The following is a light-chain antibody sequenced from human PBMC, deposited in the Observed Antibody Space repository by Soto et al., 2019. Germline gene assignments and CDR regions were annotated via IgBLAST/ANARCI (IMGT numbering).Light chain of an antibody. V-gene: IGLV1-40*01. CDR2: DDN. Sequence: QSVLTQPPSVSGAPGQRGTISCTGSSSNIGAGYGVHWYQQLPGAAPKLLISDDNSRPSGVPDRFSGSKSGTSASLAISGLQAEDEADYYCQSYDSGLSGSWVFGGGTKLTVL. CDR3: QSYDSGLSGSWV. CDR1: SSNIGAGYG. J-gene: IGLJ3*02.